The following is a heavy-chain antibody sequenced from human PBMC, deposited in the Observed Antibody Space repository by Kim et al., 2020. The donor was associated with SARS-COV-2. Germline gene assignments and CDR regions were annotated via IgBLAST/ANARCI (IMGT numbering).Heavy chain of an antibody. CDR2: IYPGDSDT. Sequence: GESLKISCKGSGYSFTSYWIGWVRQMPGKGLEWMGIIYPGDSDTRYSPSFQGQVTISADKSISTAYLQWSSLKASDTAMYYCARLNAPYYYGSGSSGASGSYGMDVWGQGTTVTVSS. V-gene: IGHV5-51*01. D-gene: IGHD3-10*01. CDR3: ARLNAPYYYGSGSSGASGSYGMDV. J-gene: IGHJ6*02. CDR1: GYSFTSYW.